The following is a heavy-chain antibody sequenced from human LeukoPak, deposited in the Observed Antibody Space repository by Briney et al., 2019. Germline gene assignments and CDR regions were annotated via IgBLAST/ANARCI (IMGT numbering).Heavy chain of an antibody. Sequence: GWSLRLSCAASGFTFSGSAMHWVRQACGKGLEWVGRIRSKANSYATAYAASVKGRFTISRDDSKNTAYLQMNSLKTEDTAVYYCAKTPLWFGEFYYWGQGTLVTVSS. CDR2: IRSKANSYAT. D-gene: IGHD3-10*01. J-gene: IGHJ4*02. V-gene: IGHV3-73*01. CDR3: AKTPLWFGEFYY. CDR1: GFTFSGSA.